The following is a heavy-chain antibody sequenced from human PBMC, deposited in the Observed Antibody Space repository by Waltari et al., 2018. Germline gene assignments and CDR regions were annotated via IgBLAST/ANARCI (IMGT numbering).Heavy chain of an antibody. CDR2: ICYIAGT. J-gene: IGHJ4*02. Sequence: QLQLQESGPGMVKPSETMSLTCTVTGGSISSSRHYWGWIRQPPGKGLECIGTICYIAGTYYSPSLKIRVTLSVVTSKSVFSLELCSVPAAATAVHYCAGVCLWAPLVPFGYCGQSTLVTVSS. D-gene: IGHD2-8*02. CDR3: AGVCLWAPLVPFGY. V-gene: IGHV4-39*07. CDR1: GGSISSSRHY.